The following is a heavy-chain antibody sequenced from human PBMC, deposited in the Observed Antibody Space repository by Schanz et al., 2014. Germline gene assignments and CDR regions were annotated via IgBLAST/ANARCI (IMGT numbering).Heavy chain of an antibody. CDR2: LTGSGTTT. V-gene: IGHV3-23*01. Sequence: EVHLLESGGGLVQPGGSLRLSCAASGFTFRVFAMNWVRQAPGKGLEWVSALTGSGTTTYYADSVKGRFTISRDNSKNTLDLQMNSLRAEDTAIYYCAKDLAAVGVFDYWGQGSLVTVSP. J-gene: IGHJ4*02. CDR1: GFTFRVFA. CDR3: AKDLAAVGVFDY. D-gene: IGHD6-13*01.